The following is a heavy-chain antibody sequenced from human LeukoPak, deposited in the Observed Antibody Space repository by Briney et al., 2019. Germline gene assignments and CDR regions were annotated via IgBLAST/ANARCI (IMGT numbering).Heavy chain of an antibody. V-gene: IGHV3-53*01. Sequence: PGGALRLSCATSGFTVSNTYMSWVRQAPGKGLEWVSIIYSGGGTRYPDSVKGRFTISRDNSRNTLYLQMNSLRAEEPALYYCARDNYDSSRFTWGQGTLVTVSS. J-gene: IGHJ4*02. CDR2: IYSGGGT. CDR3: ARDNYDSSRFT. D-gene: IGHD3-22*01. CDR1: GFTVSNTY.